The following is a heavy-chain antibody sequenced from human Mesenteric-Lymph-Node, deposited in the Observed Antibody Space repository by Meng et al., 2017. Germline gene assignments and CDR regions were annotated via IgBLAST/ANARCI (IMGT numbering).Heavy chain of an antibody. CDR2: IHHTGRT. CDR3: ARKRDGYNPFDD. Sequence: LPESGPGLCKPSATLSPTCAVPGGSVSSCDLWRWVRQPPGKGLECIGEIHHTGRTDYNPSLKSRVTMSVDTSKNQFSLKLSSVTAVDTAVYYCARKRDGYNPFDDWGQGTLVTVSS. CDR1: GGSVSSCDL. J-gene: IGHJ4*02. D-gene: IGHD5-24*01. V-gene: IGHV4-4*02.